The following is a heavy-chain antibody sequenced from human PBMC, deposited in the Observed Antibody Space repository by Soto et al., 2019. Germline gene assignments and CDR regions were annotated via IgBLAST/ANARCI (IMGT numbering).Heavy chain of an antibody. CDR2: INPNSGGT. CDR1: GYTFTVYY. J-gene: IGHJ4*02. Sequence: ASVKVSCKASGYTFTVYYMHCVVQSPLHWLEWMGCINPNSGGTNYAQKLQGRVTMTRDPSISTAYMELSRLRSDDTAVYYCARDIDMDIVVEVAATAPGYWGQGTLVTVSS. CDR3: ARDIDMDIVVEVAATAPGY. V-gene: IGHV1-2*02. D-gene: IGHD2-15*01.